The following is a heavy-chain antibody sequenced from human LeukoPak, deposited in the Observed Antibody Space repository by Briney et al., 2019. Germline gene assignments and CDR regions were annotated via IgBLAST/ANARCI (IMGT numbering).Heavy chain of an antibody. V-gene: IGHV3-30*04. Sequence: GALRLSCAASGFTFSSYAMHWVRHAPRKGLEWVAVISYDGSNKYYADSVKGRFTISRDNSKNTLYLQMNSLRAEDTAVYYCARVYGDYETVDYWGQGTLVTVSS. D-gene: IGHD4-17*01. CDR2: ISYDGSNK. J-gene: IGHJ4*02. CDR3: ARVYGDYETVDY. CDR1: GFTFSSYA.